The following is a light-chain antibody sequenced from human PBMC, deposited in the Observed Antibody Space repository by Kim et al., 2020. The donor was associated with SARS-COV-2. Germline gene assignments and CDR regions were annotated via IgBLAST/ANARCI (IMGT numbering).Light chain of an antibody. CDR3: NSRGSNDNVL. Sequence: SSELTQDPAVSVALGQTIRITCQGDSLRSYYATWYQQKPGQAPIVVIYGKNNRPSGIPDRFSGSSSGDTASLTITGTPAGDEAYYYFNSRGSNDNVLFGGGTKLTVL. J-gene: IGLJ2*01. CDR2: GKN. CDR1: SLRSYY. V-gene: IGLV3-19*01.